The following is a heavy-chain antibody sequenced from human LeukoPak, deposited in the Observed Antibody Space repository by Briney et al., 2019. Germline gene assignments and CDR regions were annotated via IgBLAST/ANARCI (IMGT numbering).Heavy chain of an antibody. CDR3: ARDHATIVIAAAFDY. V-gene: IGHV3-30*04. J-gene: IGHJ4*02. D-gene: IGHD6-13*01. Sequence: GGSLRLSCAASGFTFSSYAMHWVRQAPGKGLEWVAVISYDGSNKYYADSVKGRFTISRDNSKNTPYLQMNSLRAEDTAVYYCARDHATIVIAAAFDYWGQGTLVTVSS. CDR2: ISYDGSNK. CDR1: GFTFSSYA.